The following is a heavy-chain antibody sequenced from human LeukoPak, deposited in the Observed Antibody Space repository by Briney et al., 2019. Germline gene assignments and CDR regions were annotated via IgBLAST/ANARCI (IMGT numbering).Heavy chain of an antibody. J-gene: IGHJ4*02. V-gene: IGHV1-69*05. Sequence: SVKVSCKASGGTFSTYVITWVRQAPGQGLEWMGGIIPVFGTTNYAQKFHGRVTITTDESMSTAYMELSSLRSEDTAVYYCARGRYSDDYWGQGTLVTVSS. CDR2: IIPVFGTT. CDR1: GGTFSTYV. CDR3: ARGRYSDDY. D-gene: IGHD5-18*01.